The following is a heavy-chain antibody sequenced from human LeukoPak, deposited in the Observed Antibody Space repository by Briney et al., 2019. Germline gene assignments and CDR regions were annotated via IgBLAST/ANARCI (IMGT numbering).Heavy chain of an antibody. V-gene: IGHV3-9*01. CDR2: ISWNSGSI. CDR1: GFTFDDYA. D-gene: IGHD3-22*01. Sequence: GGSLRLSCAASGFTFDDYAMHRVRQAPGKGLEWVSGISWNSGSIGYADSVKGRFTISRDNAKNSLYLQMNSPRAEDTALYYCAKARSFYDSSGYYDYWGQGTLVTVSS. CDR3: AKARSFYDSSGYYDY. J-gene: IGHJ4*02.